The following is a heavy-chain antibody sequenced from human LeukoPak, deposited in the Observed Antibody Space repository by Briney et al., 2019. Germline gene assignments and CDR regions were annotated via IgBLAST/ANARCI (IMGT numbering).Heavy chain of an antibody. CDR3: ARLGGSFGYYYYYMDV. J-gene: IGHJ6*03. V-gene: IGHV5-51*01. D-gene: IGHD1-26*01. CDR2: IYPGDSDT. Sequence: GESLKISCKGSGYSFTSYWIGWVRQMPGKGLEWMGIIYPGDSDTRYSPSSQGQVTISADKSISTAYLQWSSLKASDTAMYYCARLGGSFGYYYYYMDVWGKGTTVTVSS. CDR1: GYSFTSYW.